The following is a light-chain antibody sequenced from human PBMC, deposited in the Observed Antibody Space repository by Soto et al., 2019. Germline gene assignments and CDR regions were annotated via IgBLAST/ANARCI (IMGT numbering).Light chain of an antibody. Sequence: EIVMTQSPATLSVSPGDRATLSCRASQSVSSNLAWYQQKPGQAPRLLIYGASTRATGIPARFSGSGSGTDFTLTISSLQSADFAVYYCQQYNDWPPYTFGQGTNLEIK. J-gene: IGKJ2*01. CDR2: GAS. CDR3: QQYNDWPPYT. CDR1: QSVSSN. V-gene: IGKV3-15*01.